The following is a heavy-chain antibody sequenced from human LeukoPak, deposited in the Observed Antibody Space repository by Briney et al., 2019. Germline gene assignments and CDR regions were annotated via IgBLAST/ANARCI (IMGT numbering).Heavy chain of an antibody. D-gene: IGHD1-1*01. CDR1: GGSISSHY. CDR3: ARSLTWNDLYYFDY. V-gene: IGHV4-59*11. J-gene: IGHJ4*02. Sequence: PSETLSLTCTVSGGSISSHYWSCIRQPPGKGLEWIGHIYYSGSTNYNPSHKSRVTISVDTSKNQFSLKLNSVTAADTAIYYCARSLTWNDLYYFDYWGQGSLVTVSS. CDR2: IYYSGST.